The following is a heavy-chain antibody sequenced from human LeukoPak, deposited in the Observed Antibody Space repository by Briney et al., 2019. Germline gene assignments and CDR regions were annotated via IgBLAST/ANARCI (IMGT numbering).Heavy chain of an antibody. V-gene: IGHV3-30*02. CDR3: AKDFWALVRGPDAFDI. J-gene: IGHJ3*02. CDR1: GFTFSSYG. CDR2: IRYDGSNK. Sequence: PGGSLRLSCAASGFTFSSYGMHWVRQAPGKGLEWVAFIRYDGSNKYYADSVKGRFTISRDNSKNTLYLQMNSLRAEDTAVYYCAKDFWALVRGPDAFDIWGQGTMVTVSS. D-gene: IGHD3-10*01.